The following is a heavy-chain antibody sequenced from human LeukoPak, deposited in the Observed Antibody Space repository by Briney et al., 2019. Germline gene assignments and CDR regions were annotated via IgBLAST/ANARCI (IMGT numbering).Heavy chain of an antibody. CDR1: GFTFSSYG. Sequence: GGSLRLSCAASGFTFSSYGMHWVRQAPGKGLEWVAVIWFDGSNKYYADSVKGRFTISRDNSKNTLYLQMNSLRAEDTAVYYCARPDYDSSGYADYWGQGTLVTVSS. CDR2: IWFDGSNK. D-gene: IGHD3-22*01. J-gene: IGHJ4*02. CDR3: ARPDYDSSGYADY. V-gene: IGHV3-33*01.